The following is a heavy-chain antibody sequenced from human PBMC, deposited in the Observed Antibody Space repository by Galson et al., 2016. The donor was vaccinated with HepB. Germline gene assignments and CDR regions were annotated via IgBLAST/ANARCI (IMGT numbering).Heavy chain of an antibody. Sequence: SLRLSCAASGFTFSNFAMSWVRQSPKTGLEWVLSISHNGEMTYDADFVEGRFTIARDNANNTVYLQMNSLRAGDTAVYYCVKDPVASSGTGWFDSWGQGILVTVSS. V-gene: IGHV3-23*01. CDR3: VKDPVASSGTGWFDS. J-gene: IGHJ5*01. CDR1: GFTFSNFA. D-gene: IGHD3/OR15-3a*01. CDR2: ISHNGEMT.